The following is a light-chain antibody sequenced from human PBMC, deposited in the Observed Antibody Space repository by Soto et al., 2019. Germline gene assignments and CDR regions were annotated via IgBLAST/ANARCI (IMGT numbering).Light chain of an antibody. CDR3: MQALQTPLT. J-gene: IGKJ5*01. CDR1: QSLLHSNGNNY. Sequence: DIVMTQSPLSLPVTPGEPASISCRSSQSLLHSNGNNYFDWYLQKPGQSPQVLIYLGSNRASGVPDRFSGSGSGTDFTLKISRVEAEDVGVYYCMQALQTPLTFGQGTRLEIK. CDR2: LGS. V-gene: IGKV2-28*01.